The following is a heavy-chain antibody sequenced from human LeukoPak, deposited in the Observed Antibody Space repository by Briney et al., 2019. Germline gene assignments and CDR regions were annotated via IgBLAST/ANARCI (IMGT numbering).Heavy chain of an antibody. CDR1: GFTFSNYW. D-gene: IGHD6-25*01. CDR3: ARGSGWINDY. J-gene: IGHJ4*02. V-gene: IGHV3-7*03. Sequence: GGSLRLSCTASGFTFSNYWMTWVRQAPGKGLEWVANIKQDAIGKYYVDSVKGRFTISRDNAKNSLYLQMNSLRAEDTAVYYCARGSGWINDYWGQGTLVTVSS. CDR2: IKQDAIGK.